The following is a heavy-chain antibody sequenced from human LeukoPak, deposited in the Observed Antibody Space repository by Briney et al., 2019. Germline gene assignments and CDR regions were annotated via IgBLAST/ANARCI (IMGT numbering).Heavy chain of an antibody. CDR1: GGSFSGYY. J-gene: IGHJ5*02. CDR2: INHSGST. CDR3: ARSYSSSPSGWFDP. D-gene: IGHD6-6*01. V-gene: IGHV4-34*01. Sequence: PSETLSLTCAVYGGSFSGYYWSWIRQPPGKGLEWIGEINHSGSTNYNPSLKSRVTISVDTSKNQFSLKLSSVTAADTAVYYCARSYSSSPSGWFDPWGQGTLVTVSS.